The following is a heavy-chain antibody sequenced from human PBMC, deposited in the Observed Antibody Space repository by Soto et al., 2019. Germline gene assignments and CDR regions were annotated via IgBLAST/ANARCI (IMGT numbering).Heavy chain of an antibody. CDR3: ASLGGESGMGY. D-gene: IGHD3-10*01. Sequence: EVQLVESGGGLVKPGGSLRLSCAASGFTFSSYSMTWVRQAPGKGLEWVSSISSSSSYIYYADSVKGRFTISRDNAKNSLYLKMNSLRAEDTAVYYCASLGGESGMGYWGQGTLVTVSS. V-gene: IGHV3-21*01. CDR1: GFTFSSYS. J-gene: IGHJ4*02. CDR2: ISSSSSYI.